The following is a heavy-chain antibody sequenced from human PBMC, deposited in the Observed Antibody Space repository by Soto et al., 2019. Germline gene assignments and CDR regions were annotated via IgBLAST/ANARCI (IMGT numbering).Heavy chain of an antibody. D-gene: IGHD1-1*01. CDR3: ARDPDTTSKVDH. CDR1: GFTFSEHS. CDR2: ISSSGSPL. J-gene: IGHJ4*02. Sequence: GGFLRLSCTASGFTFSEHSLICIRQSPGKGLEWVSYISSSGSPLYYADSVKGRFTISRDNAKNSLYLQMSSLRAEDTALYYCARDPDTTSKVDHWGQGTQVTVSS. V-gene: IGHV3-11*01.